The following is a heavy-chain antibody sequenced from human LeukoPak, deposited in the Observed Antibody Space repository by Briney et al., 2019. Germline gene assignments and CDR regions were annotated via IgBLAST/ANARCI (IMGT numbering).Heavy chain of an antibody. J-gene: IGHJ4*02. CDR1: GFTFNSYW. CDR3: ASKQGDY. CDR2: INPDGSGK. Sequence: GGSLRLSCAASGFTFNSYWMIWVRQAPGKGVEWVANINPDGSGKYYVDSVKGRFTISRDNAKKSLYLQMNSLRAEDTAVYYCASKQGDYGGQGTLVTVSS. V-gene: IGHV3-7*01.